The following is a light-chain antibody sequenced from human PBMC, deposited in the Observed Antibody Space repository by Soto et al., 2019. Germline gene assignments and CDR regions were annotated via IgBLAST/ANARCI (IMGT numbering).Light chain of an antibody. Sequence: QPASVSGSPGQSITISCTGTSSDVGGYNYVSWYQQHPGKAPKLMIYDVSNRPSGISNRFSGSKSGNTASLTISGLQAEDEADYFCSSYTSSSTQVFGTGTKLTVL. J-gene: IGLJ1*01. V-gene: IGLV2-14*01. CDR3: SSYTSSSTQV. CDR2: DVS. CDR1: SSDVGGYNY.